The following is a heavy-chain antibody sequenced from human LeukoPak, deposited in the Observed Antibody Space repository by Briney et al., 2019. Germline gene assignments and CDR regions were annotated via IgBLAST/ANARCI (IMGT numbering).Heavy chain of an antibody. CDR2: IRRRAYGGAT. Sequence: PGQSLRLSCTTSGFAFDDFAMSWVRQPAGKGLEWVGFIRRRAYGGATEYAASVKGRFIISRDDSKGIAYLQMNSLKTEDTAVYDCSRNGLVDFDYWGQGSRVIVSP. CDR3: SRNGLVDFDY. V-gene: IGHV3-49*04. J-gene: IGHJ4*02. CDR1: GFAFDDFA.